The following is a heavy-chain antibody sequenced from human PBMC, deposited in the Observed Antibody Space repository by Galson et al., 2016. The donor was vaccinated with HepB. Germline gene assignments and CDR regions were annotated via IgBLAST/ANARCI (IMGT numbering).Heavy chain of an antibody. V-gene: IGHV4-39*07. CDR3: ARLGPKPGYSSSPLLDY. D-gene: IGHD6-6*01. CDR2: IYYSGST. CDR1: GGSISSSTYY. Sequence: SETLSLTCTVSGGSISSSTYYWGWIRQPPGKGLERIGTIYYSGSTYYNVSLKSRVTISVDTSKNQFSLKLSSVTAADTAVYYCARLGPKPGYSSSPLLDYWGQGTLVTVSS. J-gene: IGHJ4*02.